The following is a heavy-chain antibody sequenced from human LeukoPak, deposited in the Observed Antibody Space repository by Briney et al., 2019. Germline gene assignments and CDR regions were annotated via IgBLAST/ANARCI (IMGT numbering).Heavy chain of an antibody. CDR1: GYTLTELS. CDR2: FDPEDGET. V-gene: IGHV1-24*01. CDR3: ARGNTMIVVVKHGDWYFDL. D-gene: IGHD3-22*01. J-gene: IGHJ2*01. Sequence: ASVKVSCKVSGYTLTELSMHWVRQAPGKGLEWMGGFDPEDGETIYAQKFQGRVTMTEDTSTDTAYMELSSLRSEDTAVYYCARGNTMIVVVKHGDWYFDLWGRGTLVTVSS.